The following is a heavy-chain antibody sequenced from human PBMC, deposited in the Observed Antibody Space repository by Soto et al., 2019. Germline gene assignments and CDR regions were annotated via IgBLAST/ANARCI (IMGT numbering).Heavy chain of an antibody. CDR1: GFIFSDAW. CDR2: IKSKTDGGTT. J-gene: IGHJ4*01. V-gene: IGHV3-15*07. Sequence: LRLSCAASGFIFSDAWINWVRQAPGKGLEWVGRIKSKTDGGTTDFAAPVKGRFAISRDDSRDVVYMEMYSLKTDDTAVYFCTTDSLFTGQLVRMDNWGHGTLVTVSS. CDR3: TTDSLFTGQLVRMDN. D-gene: IGHD3-9*01.